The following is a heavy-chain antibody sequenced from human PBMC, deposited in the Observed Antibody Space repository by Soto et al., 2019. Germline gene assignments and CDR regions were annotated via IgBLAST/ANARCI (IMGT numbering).Heavy chain of an antibody. J-gene: IGHJ4*02. CDR1: GGSFSGYY. D-gene: IGHD3-16*02. V-gene: IGHV4-34*01. CDR3: ARGKLSDYVWGSYRYHFDY. CDR2: INHSGST. Sequence: SETLSLTCAVYGGSFSGYYWSWIRQPPGKGLEWIGEINHSGSTNYNPSLKSRVTISVDTSKNQFSLKLSSVTAADTAVYFCARGKLSDYVWGSYRYHFDYWGQGTVVTVSS.